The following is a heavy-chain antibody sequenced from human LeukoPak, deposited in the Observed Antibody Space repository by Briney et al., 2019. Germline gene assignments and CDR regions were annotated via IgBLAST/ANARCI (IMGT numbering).Heavy chain of an antibody. V-gene: IGHV1-46*01. J-gene: IGHJ2*01. CDR1: GYTFTSHY. D-gene: IGHD4-11*01. CDR2: IHPSGGST. Sequence: ASVKVSCKASGYTFTSHYIHWLRQAPGQHLEWMGVIHPSGGSTSYAQGFQGRVTMTRDTSTSTVYMELSSLSSEDTALYCARTQDYSIYWYFDLWGPGTLVTVSS. CDR3: RTQDYSIYWYFDL.